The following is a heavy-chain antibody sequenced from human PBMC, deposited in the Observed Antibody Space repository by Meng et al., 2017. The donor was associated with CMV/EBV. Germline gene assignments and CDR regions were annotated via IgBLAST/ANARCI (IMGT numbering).Heavy chain of an antibody. J-gene: IGHJ5*02. CDR2: IYNTGST. CDR1: GASVATDSYY. V-gene: IGHV4-61*01. D-gene: IGHD2/OR15-2a*01. CDR3: ARETVSASGGIDP. Sequence: SETLSLTCTVSGASVATDSYYWGWIRQPPGKGLKWIGYIYNTGSTKYNPSLQTRVTVSVDTPKNQFSLKLSSVTAADTATYYCARETVSASGGIDPWGRGTLVTVSS.